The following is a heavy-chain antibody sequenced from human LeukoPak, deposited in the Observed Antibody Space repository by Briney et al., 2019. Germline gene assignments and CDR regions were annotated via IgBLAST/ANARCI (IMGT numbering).Heavy chain of an antibody. J-gene: IGHJ4*02. D-gene: IGHD2-15*01. CDR3: ARAAYSPNFDY. Sequence: SETLSLTCAVYGGSFSGYYWSWIRQPPGKGLEWIGEINHSGSTNYNPSLKSRVTISVDTSKNQFSLKLSSVTAADTAVYYCARAAYSPNFDYWGQGTLVTVSS. CDR2: INHSGST. V-gene: IGHV4-34*01. CDR1: GGSFSGYY.